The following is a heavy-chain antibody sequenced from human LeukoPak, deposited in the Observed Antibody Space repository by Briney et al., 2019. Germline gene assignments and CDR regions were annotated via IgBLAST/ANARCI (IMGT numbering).Heavy chain of an antibody. CDR3: ARSRQASGFFGS. V-gene: IGHV4-30-2*01. CDR1: GGAITSGGYS. CDR2: IYDRGPA. J-gene: IGHJ5*01. D-gene: IGHD3-10*01. Sequence: PSQTLSLTCTVSGGAITSGGYSWNCIRQPPGKGLECIGCIYDRGPAYYNPSLKSRFTISVDRPKNQFFLNVTSLTAADTGVYYCARSRQASGFFGSWGQGTLVVVSS.